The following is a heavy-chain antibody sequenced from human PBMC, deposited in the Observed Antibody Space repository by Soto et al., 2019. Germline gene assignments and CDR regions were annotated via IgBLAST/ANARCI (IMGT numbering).Heavy chain of an antibody. CDR2: ISYDGSKA. CDR1: GFTFSGHG. CDR3: ARITGYCSRGRCYAGPPDY. Sequence: QVQLVESGGGVVQPGRSLRISCAASGFTFSGHGMHWVRQAPGKGLEWVTKISYDGSKADYADSVKGRFTISRDNSKNTLYLQMSSLRVEDTAVYYCARITGYCSRGRCYAGPPDYWGQGTLVTVSP. J-gene: IGHJ4*02. V-gene: IGHV3-33*01. D-gene: IGHD2-15*01.